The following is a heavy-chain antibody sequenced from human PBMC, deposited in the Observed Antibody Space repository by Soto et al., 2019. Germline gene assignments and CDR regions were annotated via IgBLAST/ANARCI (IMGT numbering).Heavy chain of an antibody. CDR3: AKMGYSSDWS. CDR1: GFTFSRYD. V-gene: IGHV3-23*01. CDR2: VSGSGGTS. Sequence: GGSLRLSCAASGFTFSRYDMNWVRQAPGKGLEWVSVVSGSGGTSYYADSVKGRFIISRDNSKNTLYLQMNSLRAEDTALYYCAKMGYSSDWSWGQGTLFTVSS. J-gene: IGHJ5*02. D-gene: IGHD6-19*01.